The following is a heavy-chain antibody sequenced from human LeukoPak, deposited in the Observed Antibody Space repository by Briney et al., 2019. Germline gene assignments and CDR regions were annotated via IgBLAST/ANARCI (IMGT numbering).Heavy chain of an antibody. CDR1: GDSISSGGDY. Sequence: SETLSLTCTVSGDSISSGGDYWGWIRQPPGKGLEWIGSIYYSGSTYFNPSLQSRVTISVDTSKNQFSLKLSSVTAADTAVYYCARGGILRYYDSSGFSPYYFDYWGQGTLVTVSS. D-gene: IGHD3-22*01. J-gene: IGHJ4*02. CDR3: ARGGILRYYDSSGFSPYYFDY. V-gene: IGHV4-39*07. CDR2: IYYSGST.